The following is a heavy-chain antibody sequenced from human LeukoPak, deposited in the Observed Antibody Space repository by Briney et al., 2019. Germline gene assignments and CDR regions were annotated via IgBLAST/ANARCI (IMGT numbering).Heavy chain of an antibody. CDR1: GDSVSSTTSA. CDR2: TYYRSEWGH. V-gene: IGHV6-1*01. J-gene: IGHJ5*02. Sequence: SQTLSLTCAISGDSVSSTTSAWNWIRQFPSRGLEWLGRTYYRSEWGHDYALSVKSRITIDPDTSKNQSSLQLNSVTPEDTAVYYCARDILGEGSTWGQGTLVTVSS. CDR3: ARDILGEGST.